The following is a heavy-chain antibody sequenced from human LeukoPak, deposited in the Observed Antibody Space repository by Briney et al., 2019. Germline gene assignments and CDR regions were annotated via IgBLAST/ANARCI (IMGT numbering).Heavy chain of an antibody. CDR1: GGTFSSYA. CDR3: ARGSNYYDSSGYYYHWFDP. D-gene: IGHD3-22*01. Sequence: ASVKVSCKASGGTFSSYAISWVRQAPGQGLEWMGGIIPIFGTANYAQKFQGRVTITADESTSTAYMEPSSLRSEDTAVYYCARGSNYYDSSGYYYHWFDPWGQGTLVTVSS. V-gene: IGHV1-69*13. J-gene: IGHJ5*02. CDR2: IIPIFGTA.